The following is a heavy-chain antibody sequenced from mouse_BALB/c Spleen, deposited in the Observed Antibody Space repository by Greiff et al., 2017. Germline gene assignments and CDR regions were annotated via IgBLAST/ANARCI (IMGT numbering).Heavy chain of an antibody. CDR3: ARQRGYDNYAMDY. Sequence: VQLQQSGPELVKPGASVRISCKASGYTFTSYYIHWVKQRPGQGLEWIGWIYPYDSETHYNQKFKDKAILTVDKSSSTAYMQLSSLTSEDSAVYYCARQRGYDNYAMDYWGQGTSVTVSS. D-gene: IGHD2-2*01. CDR1: GYTFTSYY. J-gene: IGHJ4*01. V-gene: IGHV1S56*01. CDR2: IYPYDSET.